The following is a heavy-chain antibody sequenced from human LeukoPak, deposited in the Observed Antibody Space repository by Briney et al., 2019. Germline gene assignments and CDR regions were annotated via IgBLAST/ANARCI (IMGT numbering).Heavy chain of an antibody. V-gene: IGHV4-34*01. CDR1: GGSFSGYY. J-gene: IGHJ4*02. CDR2: IYYSGST. CDR3: ARQFYHDSSGADY. Sequence: SSETLSLTCAVYGGSFSGYYWSWIRQPPGKGLEWIGSIYYSGSTYYNPSLKSRVAISMDTSKNQFSLKLSSVTAADTAMYYCARQFYHDSSGADYWGQGALVTVSS. D-gene: IGHD3-22*01.